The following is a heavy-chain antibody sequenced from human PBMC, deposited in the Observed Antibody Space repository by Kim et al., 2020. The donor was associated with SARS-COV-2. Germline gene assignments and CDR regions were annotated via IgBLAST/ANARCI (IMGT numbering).Heavy chain of an antibody. V-gene: IGHV1-3*01. CDR1: GYTFTSYA. CDR3: AREPYYCDSSGYYYDAFDI. D-gene: IGHD3-22*01. CDR2: INAGNGNT. J-gene: IGHJ3*02. Sequence: ASVKVSCKASGYTFTSYAMHWVRQAPGQRLEWMGWINAGNGNTKYSQKFQGRVTITRDTSASTAYMELSSLRSEDTAVYYCAREPYYCDSSGYYYDAFDIWGQGTMVTVSS.